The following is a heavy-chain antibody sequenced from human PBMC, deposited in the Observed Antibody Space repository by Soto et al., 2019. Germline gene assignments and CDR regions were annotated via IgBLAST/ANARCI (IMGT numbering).Heavy chain of an antibody. V-gene: IGHV4-31*03. CDR2: MHYSGSA. Sequence: QVQLQESGPGLVKPSQTLSLTCTVSGGSTSSGAYYWGWIRPHSGKGLGGIGYMHYSGSAYYNPSRKSRVTISVDTSMNQFSLKLVSVAAADAAKYYCARYYFDSSGYSNWFDSWGQGTLVTVSS. D-gene: IGHD3-22*01. J-gene: IGHJ5*01. CDR1: GGSTSSGAYY. CDR3: ARYYFDSSGYSNWFDS.